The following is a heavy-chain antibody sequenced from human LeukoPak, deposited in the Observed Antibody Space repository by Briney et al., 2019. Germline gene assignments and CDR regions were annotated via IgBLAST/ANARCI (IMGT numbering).Heavy chain of an antibody. D-gene: IGHD6-13*01. V-gene: IGHV3-53*05. CDR2: IYSGGST. CDR3: AKEGAAGGKMQYCFDY. J-gene: IGHJ4*02. Sequence: GGSLRLSCAASGFTVSSNYMNWVRQAPGKGLEWVSIIYSGGSTYYADSVKGRFTISRDNSKNTLYLEMNSLRAEDTAVYYCAKEGAAGGKMQYCFDYWGQGTLVTVSS. CDR1: GFTVSSNY.